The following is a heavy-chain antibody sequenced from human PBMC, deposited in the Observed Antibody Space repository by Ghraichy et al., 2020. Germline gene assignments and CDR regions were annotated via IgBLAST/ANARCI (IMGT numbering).Heavy chain of an antibody. J-gene: IGHJ6*03. CDR3: ARVRYADYYYYMDV. CDR1: GGTFSSYA. V-gene: IGHV1-69*13. CDR2: IIPIFGTA. D-gene: IGHD3-9*01. Sequence: SVKVSCKASGGTFSSYAIIWVRQAPGQGLEWMGGIIPIFGTANYAQKFQGRVTITADESTSTAYMELSSLRSEDTAVYYCARVRYADYYYYMDVWGKGTTVTVSS.